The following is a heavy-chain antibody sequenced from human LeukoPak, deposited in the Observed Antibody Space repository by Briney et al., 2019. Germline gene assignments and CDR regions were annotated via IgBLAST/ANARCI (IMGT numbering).Heavy chain of an antibody. Sequence: PSETLSLTCAVYGVSFSGYYWSWIRQPPGKGLEWIGEINHSGSTNYNPSLKSRVTISVDTSKNQFSLKLSSVTAADTAVYYCARRSNRLRGYSYGYWGQGTLVTVSS. CDR3: ARRSNRLRGYSYGY. J-gene: IGHJ4*02. CDR1: GVSFSGYY. CDR2: INHSGST. V-gene: IGHV4-34*01. D-gene: IGHD5-18*01.